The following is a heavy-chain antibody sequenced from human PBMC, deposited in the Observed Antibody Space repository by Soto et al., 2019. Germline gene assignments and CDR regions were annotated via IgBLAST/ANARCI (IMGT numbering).Heavy chain of an antibody. CDR3: ALEPVNNYHYYGMDV. Sequence: SETLSLTCTVSGGSISSGDYYWSWIRQPPGKGLEWIGYIYYSGSTYYNPSLKSRVTISVDTSKNQFSLKLSSVTAADTAVYYCALEPVNNYHYYGMDVWGQGTTVTVSS. CDR2: IYYSGST. V-gene: IGHV4-30-4*01. CDR1: GGSISSGDYY. D-gene: IGHD4-17*01. J-gene: IGHJ6*02.